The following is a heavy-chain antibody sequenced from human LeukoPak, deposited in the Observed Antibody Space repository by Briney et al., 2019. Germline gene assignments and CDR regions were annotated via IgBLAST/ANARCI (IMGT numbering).Heavy chain of an antibody. Sequence: GGSLRLSCAASGFTFSSYDMHWVRQATGKGLEFVSGIGTTGDTYYQGSVKGRFSISRENAKNSLHLQMNSLRAGDTAVYYCARVGYNYGYDYWGQGTLVTVSS. CDR1: GFTFSSYD. CDR3: ARVGYNYGYDY. D-gene: IGHD5-18*01. J-gene: IGHJ4*02. CDR2: IGTTGDT. V-gene: IGHV3-13*01.